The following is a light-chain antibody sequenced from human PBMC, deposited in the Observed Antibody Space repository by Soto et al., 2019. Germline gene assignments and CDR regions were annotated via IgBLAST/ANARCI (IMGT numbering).Light chain of an antibody. Sequence: QSVLTQPASVSGSPGQSSTISYTGNSSDVGGYNYVSWYQQHPGKAPKLMIYDVSNRPSGVSNRFSGSKSGNTASLTISGLQAEDEADYYCSSYTSSSTLVFGTGTKVTVL. CDR2: DVS. CDR1: SSDVGGYNY. J-gene: IGLJ1*01. CDR3: SSYTSSSTLV. V-gene: IGLV2-14*01.